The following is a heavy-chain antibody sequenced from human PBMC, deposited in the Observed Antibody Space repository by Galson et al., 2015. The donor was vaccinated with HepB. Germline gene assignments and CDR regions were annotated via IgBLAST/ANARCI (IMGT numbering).Heavy chain of an antibody. Sequence: SLRLSCAASGFTVDDSALHWVRQAPGTGLERVSGISRIRGSVYYADSVKGRFTISRHNARNSLYLQMNSLRAEDTAFYYCAKDRYGYFDAFDIWGQGTMVTVSS. D-gene: IGHD5-18*01. J-gene: IGHJ3*02. CDR3: AKDRYGYFDAFDI. CDR2: ISRIRGSV. V-gene: IGHV3-9*01. CDR1: GFTVDDSA.